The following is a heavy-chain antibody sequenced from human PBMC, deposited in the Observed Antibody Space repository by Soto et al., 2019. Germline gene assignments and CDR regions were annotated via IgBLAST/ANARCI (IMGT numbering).Heavy chain of an antibody. CDR3: AHSGYGGPSGLYNWFDP. Sequence: QITLKESGPTLVKPTQTLTLTCTFSGFSLSTNGVGVGWIRQPPGKALEWLTLIYWDDDKRYSPSLKSRLTITKDTSKNQVVLTMTNMDPVDTATYYCAHSGYGGPSGLYNWFDPWGQGTLVTVSS. V-gene: IGHV2-5*02. CDR2: IYWDDDK. D-gene: IGHD5-12*01. J-gene: IGHJ5*02. CDR1: GFSLSTNGVG.